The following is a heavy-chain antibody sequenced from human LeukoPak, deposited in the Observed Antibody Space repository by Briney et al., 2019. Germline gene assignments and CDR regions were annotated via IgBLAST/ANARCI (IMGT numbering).Heavy chain of an antibody. CDR1: GFIVVEKY. CDR3: ARGKSGIYTRPFDY. Sequence: RGVPLCLSRAVSGFIVVEKYISSVRPPAGKGIEWVSLLYSGGSTHYADSVKGRFTTSRDKSKNMLPLQMNSLRAEDTAVYYCARGKSGIYTRPFDYWGQGTLVTVSS. V-gene: IGHV3-66*01. J-gene: IGHJ4*02. D-gene: IGHD1-26*01. CDR2: LYSGGST.